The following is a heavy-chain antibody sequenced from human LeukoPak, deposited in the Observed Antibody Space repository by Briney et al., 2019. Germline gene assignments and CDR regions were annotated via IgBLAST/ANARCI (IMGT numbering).Heavy chain of an antibody. Sequence: SATLSLTYAVYGGFFSGYYWSWIRKPPGKGVEWIGEFNHSGSTNYNPSLKSRVTISVDTSKNPFSLQLNSVTAADTAVYYCAREVATAGNNWFDPQGQGTLVTVSS. CDR2: FNHSGST. CDR1: GGFFSGYY. J-gene: IGHJ5*02. D-gene: IGHD6-13*01. CDR3: AREVATAGNNWFDP. V-gene: IGHV4-34*01.